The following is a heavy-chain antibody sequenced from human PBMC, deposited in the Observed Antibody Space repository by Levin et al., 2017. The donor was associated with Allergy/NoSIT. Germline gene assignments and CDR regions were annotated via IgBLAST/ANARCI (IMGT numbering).Heavy chain of an antibody. CDR2: ISGSGGST. CDR3: AKALDYYGSGVWAFDI. V-gene: IGHV3-23*01. D-gene: IGHD3-10*01. J-gene: IGHJ3*02. CDR1: GFTFSSXA. Sequence: PGGSLRLSCAASGFTFSSXAMSWVXXXXXKGLEWVSAISGSGGSTYYADSVKGRFTISRDNSKNTLYLQMNSLRAEDTAVYYCAKALDYYGSGVWAFDIWGQGTMVTVSS.